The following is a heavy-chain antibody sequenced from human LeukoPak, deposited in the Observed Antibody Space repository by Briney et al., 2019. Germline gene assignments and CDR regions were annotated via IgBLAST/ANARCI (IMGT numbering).Heavy chain of an antibody. Sequence: SETLSLTCTVSVGSISSSYWSWIRQPAGKGLEWLGRIYTSGTTSYNPSLKSRVSISVDKSKNQLSLKVSSVTAADTAVYYCARLGYSSSSTGYYYYMDVWGKGTTVTVSS. J-gene: IGHJ6*03. CDR2: IYTSGTT. CDR3: ARLGYSSSSTGYYYYMDV. V-gene: IGHV4-4*07. D-gene: IGHD6-6*01. CDR1: VGSISSSY.